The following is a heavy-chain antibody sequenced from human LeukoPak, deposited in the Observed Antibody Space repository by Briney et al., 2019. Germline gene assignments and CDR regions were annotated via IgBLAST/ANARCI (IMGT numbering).Heavy chain of an antibody. V-gene: IGHV3-23*01. Sequence: GGSLRLSCAASGFTFSSYAMSWFRQAPGKGLEWVSAISGSGGSTYYADSVKGRFTISRDNSKNTLYLQMNSLRAEDTAVYYCAKGKAVAGRIYFDYWGQGTLVTVSS. CDR1: GFTFSSYA. CDR3: AKGKAVAGRIYFDY. J-gene: IGHJ4*02. CDR2: ISGSGGST. D-gene: IGHD6-19*01.